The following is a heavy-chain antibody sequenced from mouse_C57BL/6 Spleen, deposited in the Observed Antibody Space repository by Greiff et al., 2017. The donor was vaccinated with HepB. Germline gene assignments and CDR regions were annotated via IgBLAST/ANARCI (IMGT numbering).Heavy chain of an antibody. Sequence: VKLVESGAELVKPGASVKISCKASGYAFSSYWMNWVKQRPGKGLEWIGQIYPGDGDTNYNGKFKGKATLTADKSSSTAYMQLSSLTSEDSAVYFCARFYYGKDAMDYWGQGTSVTVSS. J-gene: IGHJ4*01. CDR1: GYAFSSYW. CDR3: ARFYYGKDAMDY. D-gene: IGHD2-1*01. CDR2: IYPGDGDT. V-gene: IGHV1-80*01.